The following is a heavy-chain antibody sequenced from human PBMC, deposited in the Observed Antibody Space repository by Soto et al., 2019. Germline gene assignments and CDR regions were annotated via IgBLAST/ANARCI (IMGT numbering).Heavy chain of an antibody. CDR1: GFTFSSYS. D-gene: IGHD2-2*01. Sequence: PGVSLRLSCAASGFTFSSYSMNWVRQAPGKGLEWVSAISGSGGSTYYADSVKGRFTISRDNSKNTLYLQMNSLRAEDTAVYYCAKGGYCSSTSCSRMDVWGQGTTVTVSS. J-gene: IGHJ6*02. CDR2: ISGSGGST. CDR3: AKGGYCSSTSCSRMDV. V-gene: IGHV3-23*01.